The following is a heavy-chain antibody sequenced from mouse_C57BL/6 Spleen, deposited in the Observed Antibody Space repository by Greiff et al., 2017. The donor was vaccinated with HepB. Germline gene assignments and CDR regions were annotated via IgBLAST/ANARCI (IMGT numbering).Heavy chain of an antibody. J-gene: IGHJ2*01. V-gene: IGHV5-6*01. Sequence: EVHLVESGGDLVKPGGSLKLSCAASGFTFSSYGMSWVRQTPDKRLEWVATISSGGSYTYYPDSVKGRFTISRDNAKNTLYLQMSSLKSEDTAMYYCARQRTADYWGQGTTLTVSS. CDR3: ARQRTADY. CDR1: GFTFSSYG. CDR2: ISSGGSYT. D-gene: IGHD1-2*01.